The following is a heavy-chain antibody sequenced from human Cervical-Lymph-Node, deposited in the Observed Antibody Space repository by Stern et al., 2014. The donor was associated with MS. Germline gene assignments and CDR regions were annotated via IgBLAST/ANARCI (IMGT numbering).Heavy chain of an antibody. V-gene: IGHV3-33*01. D-gene: IGHD4-23*01. CDR1: GFTFSSYG. CDR2: IWFDGRNK. CDR3: AREGGNTAEYFQH. Sequence: VQLVESGGGLVQPGGSLRLSCAASGFTFSSYGMHWVRQAPGKGLEGVAVIWFDGRNKYYADSVKGRFTISRDNSKNTLYLQMNSLRAEDTAVYYCAREGGNTAEYFQHWGQGTLVTVSS. J-gene: IGHJ1*01.